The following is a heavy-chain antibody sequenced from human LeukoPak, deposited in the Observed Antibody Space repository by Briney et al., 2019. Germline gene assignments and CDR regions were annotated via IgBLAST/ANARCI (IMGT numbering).Heavy chain of an antibody. V-gene: IGHV3-30*03. J-gene: IGHJ5*02. Sequence: GGSLKLSCAASGFTFSNAWMSWVRQAPGKGLEWVAVISYDGSNKYYADSVKGRFTISRDNSKNTLYLQMNSLRAEDTAVYYCAAVSAEDWFDPWGQGTLVTVSS. CDR3: AAVSAEDWFDP. CDR1: GFTFSNAW. D-gene: IGHD4-11*01. CDR2: ISYDGSNK.